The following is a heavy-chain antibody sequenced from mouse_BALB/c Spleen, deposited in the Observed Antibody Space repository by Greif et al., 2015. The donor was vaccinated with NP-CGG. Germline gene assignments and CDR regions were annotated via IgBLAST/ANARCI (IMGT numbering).Heavy chain of an antibody. CDR1: GFTFSSFG. D-gene: IGHD2-1*01. V-gene: IGHV5-17*02. CDR3: ARSIYYGNIYYFDY. CDR2: ISSGSSTI. J-gene: IGHJ2*01. Sequence: EVQGVESGGGLVQPGGSRKLSCAASGFTFSSFGIHWVRQAPEKGLEWVAYISSGSSTIYYADTVKGRFTISRDNPKNTLFLQMTSLRSEDTAMYYCARSIYYGNIYYFDYWGQGTTLTVSS.